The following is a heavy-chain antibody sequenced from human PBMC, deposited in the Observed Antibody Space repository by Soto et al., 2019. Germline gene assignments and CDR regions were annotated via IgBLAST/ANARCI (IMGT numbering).Heavy chain of an antibody. CDR3: AKSRGITMIVVVITRDAFDM. V-gene: IGHV3-23*01. CDR1: GFTFSSYA. Sequence: GGSLRLSCAASGFTFSSYAMSWVRQAPGKGLEWVSAISGSGVSTYYADSVKGRFTISRDNSKNTLYLQMNSLRAEDTAVYYCAKSRGITMIVVVITRDAFDMWGQGPMVTV. J-gene: IGHJ3*02. CDR2: ISGSGVST. D-gene: IGHD3-22*01.